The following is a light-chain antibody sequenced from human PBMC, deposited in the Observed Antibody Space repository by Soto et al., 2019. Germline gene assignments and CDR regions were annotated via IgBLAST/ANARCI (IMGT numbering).Light chain of an antibody. CDR2: SNN. J-gene: IGLJ2*01. CDR3: SAWDDSLVVV. V-gene: IGLV1-44*01. CDR1: NSNIGSNS. Sequence: QCALTRTPSGSGTPGQRVTITCSGSNSNIGSNSVNWFQHLPGAVPKLLIFSNNQRPSGVPDRFSGSKSGTSASLAISGLQTEDESDHYCSAWDDSLVVVLGG.